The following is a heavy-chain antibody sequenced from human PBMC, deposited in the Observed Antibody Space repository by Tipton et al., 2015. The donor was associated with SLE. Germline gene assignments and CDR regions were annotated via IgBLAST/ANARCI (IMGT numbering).Heavy chain of an antibody. V-gene: IGHV3-53*05. CDR1: GFTVSSYY. D-gene: IGHD5/OR15-5a*01. CDR2: THSGDSS. CDR3: ARGEGPVSTACYFGL. J-gene: IGHJ4*02. Sequence: SLRLSCAASGFTVSSYYMSWVRQAPGKGLEWVSVTHSGDSSYHADSVKGRVTLSRDNSENTLYLQINSLRTEDTAVYYCARGEGPVSTACYFGLWGQGTLVTVSS.